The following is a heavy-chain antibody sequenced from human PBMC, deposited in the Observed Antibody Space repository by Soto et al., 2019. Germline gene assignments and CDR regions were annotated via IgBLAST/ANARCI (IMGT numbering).Heavy chain of an antibody. CDR1: GYTFTSYG. D-gene: IGHD6-6*01. V-gene: IGHV1-18*04. CDR2: ISAYNGNT. CDR3: ARGAARHYYYYGMDV. Sequence: XSVKVSCEASGYTFTSYGISWVRQAPGQGLEWMGWISAYNGNTNYAQKLQGRVTMTTDTSTSTAYMELRSLRSDDTAVYYCARGAARHYYYYGMDVWGQGTTVTVSS. J-gene: IGHJ6*02.